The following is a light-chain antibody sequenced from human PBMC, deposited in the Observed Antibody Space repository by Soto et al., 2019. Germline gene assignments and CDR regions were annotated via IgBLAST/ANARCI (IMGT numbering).Light chain of an antibody. CDR3: SSYTSSSTRVV. CDR1: SSDVGGYNY. V-gene: IGLV2-14*01. J-gene: IGLJ2*01. CDR2: DVS. Sequence: QSALTQPASVSGSRGQSITISGTGTSSDVGGYNYVSWYQQHPGKAPKLMIYDVSNRPSGVSNRFSGSKSGNTASLTISGLQAEDEADYYCSSYTSSSTRVVFGGGTKLTVL.